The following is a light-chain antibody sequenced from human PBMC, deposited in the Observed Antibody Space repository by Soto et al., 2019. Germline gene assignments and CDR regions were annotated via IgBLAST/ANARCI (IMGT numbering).Light chain of an antibody. V-gene: IGKV3-20*01. CDR1: QSVSSSN. CDR3: QQYGNSPPT. CDR2: AAS. Sequence: EIVLTQSPGTLSLSPGERATLSCWASQSVSSSNLAWYQQKPGQAPRLLIYAASYRVTGIPDRFSGGGSETDFTLTISRLEPEDFAVYHCQQYGNSPPTFGQGTKLEIK. J-gene: IGKJ2*01.